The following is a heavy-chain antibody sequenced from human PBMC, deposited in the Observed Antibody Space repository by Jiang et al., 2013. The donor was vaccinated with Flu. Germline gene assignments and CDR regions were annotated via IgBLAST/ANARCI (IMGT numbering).Heavy chain of an antibody. Sequence: QLLEVWGRPWSKPGGSLRLSCAASGFTFSNYCMNWVRQAPGKGLEWLSSISSSGTYIYSADSVKGRFTISRDSAKNSLYLQMKRLRVEDTAVYYCARDLPQYSSPYYFDSWGQGTLVTVSS. D-gene: IGHD6-19*01. V-gene: IGHV3-21*01. CDR1: GFTFSNYC. CDR2: ISSSGTYI. J-gene: IGHJ4*02. CDR3: ARDLPQYSSPYYFDS.